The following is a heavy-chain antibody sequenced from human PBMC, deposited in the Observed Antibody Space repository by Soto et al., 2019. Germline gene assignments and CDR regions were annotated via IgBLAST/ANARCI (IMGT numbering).Heavy chain of an antibody. Sequence: ASVKVSCKASGGTFSSYAISWVRQAPGQGLAWMGGIIPIFGTANYAQKFQGRVTITADESTSTAYMELSSLRSEDTAVYYCARASRDIVVVVAATPHYYYGMDVWGQGTTVTVSS. CDR1: GGTFSSYA. CDR3: ARASRDIVVVVAATPHYYYGMDV. CDR2: IIPIFGTA. J-gene: IGHJ6*02. D-gene: IGHD2-15*01. V-gene: IGHV1-69*13.